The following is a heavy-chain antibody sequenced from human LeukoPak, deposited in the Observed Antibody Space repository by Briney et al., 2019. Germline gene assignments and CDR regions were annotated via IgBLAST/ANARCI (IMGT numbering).Heavy chain of an antibody. Sequence: ARVKVSCKASGYTFTGYYMHWVRQAPGQGLEWMGWINPNSGGTNYAQKFQGRVTMTRDTSISTAYMELSRMRSDDTAVYYCARVDCSSTSCYLGNDAFDIWGQGTMVTVSS. CDR1: GYTFTGYY. D-gene: IGHD2-2*01. CDR2: INPNSGGT. J-gene: IGHJ3*02. V-gene: IGHV1-2*02. CDR3: ARVDCSSTSCYLGNDAFDI.